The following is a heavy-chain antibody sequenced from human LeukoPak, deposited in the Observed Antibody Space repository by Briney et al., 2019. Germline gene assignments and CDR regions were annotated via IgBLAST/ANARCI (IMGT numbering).Heavy chain of an antibody. CDR1: GFTFSSYA. CDR3: ARRWFFDY. D-gene: IGHD4-23*01. CDR2: ISYDENDK. J-gene: IGHJ4*02. Sequence: PGGSLRLSCAASGFTFSSYAMHWVRQAPGKGLEWVAVISYDENDKYYADSVKGRFTISRDNSKNTLYLQMNSLRVEDTAVYYCARRWFFDYWGQGTLVTVSS. V-gene: IGHV3-30*04.